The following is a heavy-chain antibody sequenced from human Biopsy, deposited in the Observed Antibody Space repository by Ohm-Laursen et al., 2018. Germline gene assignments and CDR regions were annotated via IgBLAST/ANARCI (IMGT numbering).Heavy chain of an antibody. D-gene: IGHD3-22*01. Sequence: TLSLTCSVSGGSFVTYYWTWIRQPPGKGLEWIACIDYRGSTNYNPSLKSRVSISIDTSKNQLSLRLNSVTAADTAVYYCARVSRSIYDSTFDSFNIWGPGTMVTVSS. CDR1: GGSFVTYY. CDR3: ARVSRSIYDSTFDSFNI. J-gene: IGHJ3*02. CDR2: IDYRGST. V-gene: IGHV4-59*01.